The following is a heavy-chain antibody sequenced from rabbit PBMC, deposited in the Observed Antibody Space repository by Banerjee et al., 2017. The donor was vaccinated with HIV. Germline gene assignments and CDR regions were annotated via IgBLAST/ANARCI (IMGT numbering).Heavy chain of an antibody. CDR3: ARDLAGVIGWNFVL. J-gene: IGHJ4*01. CDR1: GFSFSNKYV. D-gene: IGHD4-1*01. CDR2: IWTGSSGST. Sequence: QEQLVESGGDLVKPGRSLTLTCTASGFSFSNKYVMCLVRQAPGKGLEWIACIWTGSSGSTSYASWAKGGFTISNTSSTTVTQQMTSLTDADAATYFCARDLAGVIGWNFVLWGQGALVTVS. V-gene: IGHV1S45*01.